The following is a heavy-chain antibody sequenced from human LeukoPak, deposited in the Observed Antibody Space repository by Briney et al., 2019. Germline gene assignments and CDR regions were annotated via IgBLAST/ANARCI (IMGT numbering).Heavy chain of an antibody. J-gene: IGHJ5*02. CDR1: GGSISSYY. CDR2: IYTSGST. CDR3: ARGYYDSSGYYRYGNWFDP. D-gene: IGHD3-22*01. V-gene: IGHV4-4*07. Sequence: SETLSLTCTVSGGSISSYYWSWIRQPAGKGLEWIGRIYTSGSTNYNPSLKSRVTISVNKSKNQFSLKLSSVTAADTAVYYCARGYYDSSGYYRYGNWFDPWGQGTLVTVS.